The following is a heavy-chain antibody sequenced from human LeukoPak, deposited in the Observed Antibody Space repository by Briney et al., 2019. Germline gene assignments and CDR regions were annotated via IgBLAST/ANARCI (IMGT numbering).Heavy chain of an antibody. CDR3: ARCDFSGGSYYSSGY. CDR2: IKQDGSEK. CDR1: GFTFSSYW. J-gene: IGHJ4*02. D-gene: IGHD2-15*01. Sequence: PGGSLRLSCAASGFTFSSYWMSWVRQAPGKGREWVANIKQDGSEKYYVDSVKGRFTISRDNAKNSLYLQMNSLRDEDTAVYYCARCDFSGGSYYSSGYWGQGTLVTVSS. V-gene: IGHV3-7*04.